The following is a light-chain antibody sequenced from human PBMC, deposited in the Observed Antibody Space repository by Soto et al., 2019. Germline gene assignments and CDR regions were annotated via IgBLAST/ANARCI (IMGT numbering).Light chain of an antibody. CDR3: VLYVGRGISV. CDR1: SGSVSTSSY. Sequence: QTVVTQEPSFSVSPGGTVTLTCGLSSGSVSTSSYPSWYQQTPGQAPRTLIYSTNTRSSGVPDRFSGSILGNKAALTITGAQADDESDCYCVLYVGRGISVFGGGTKLTVL. CDR2: STN. V-gene: IGLV8-61*01. J-gene: IGLJ2*01.